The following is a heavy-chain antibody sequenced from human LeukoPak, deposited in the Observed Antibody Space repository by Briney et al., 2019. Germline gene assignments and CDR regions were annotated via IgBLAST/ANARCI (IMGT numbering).Heavy chain of an antibody. D-gene: IGHD3-22*01. V-gene: IGHV3-21*01. CDR1: GFTFSYHS. CDR3: ARGVYNYYDSSGYYYFDY. J-gene: IGHJ4*02. Sequence: PGGSLRLSCAASGFTFSYHSIHWVRQAPGKGLDWLSGISPRGGGTYYADSVKGRFTISRDNAKNSLYLQMNSLRAEDTAVYYCARGVYNYYDSSGYYYFDYWGQGTLVTVSS. CDR2: ISPRGGGT.